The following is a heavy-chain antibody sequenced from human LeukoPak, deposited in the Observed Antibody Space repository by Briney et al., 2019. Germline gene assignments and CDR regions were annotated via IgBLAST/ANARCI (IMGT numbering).Heavy chain of an antibody. CDR2: ISGSGSST. J-gene: IGHJ4*02. D-gene: IGHD1/OR15-1a*01. V-gene: IGHV3-23*01. Sequence: PGASLRLSCAASGFTFSSYAMIWVRQTPGKGLEGLEWVSSISGSGSSTYYADSVKGRFTVSRDNSKNTLYLQMDSLRAEDTAAYYCARDGETARTADYWGQGTLVTVSS. CDR3: ARDGETARTADY. CDR1: GFTFSSYA.